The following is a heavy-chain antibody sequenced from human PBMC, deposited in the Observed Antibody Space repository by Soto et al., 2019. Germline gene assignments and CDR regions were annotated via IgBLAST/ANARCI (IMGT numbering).Heavy chain of an antibody. J-gene: IGHJ6*02. CDR3: ARGFRFGYSSSAVCGMDV. V-gene: IGHV4-34*01. D-gene: IGHD6-13*01. Sequence: TSETLSLTCAVYGGSFSGYYWSWIRQPPGKGLEWIGEINHSGSTNYNPSLKSRVTISVDTSKNQSSLKLSSVTAADTAVYYCARGFRFGYSSSAVCGMDVWGQGTTVTVSS. CDR1: GGSFSGYY. CDR2: INHSGST.